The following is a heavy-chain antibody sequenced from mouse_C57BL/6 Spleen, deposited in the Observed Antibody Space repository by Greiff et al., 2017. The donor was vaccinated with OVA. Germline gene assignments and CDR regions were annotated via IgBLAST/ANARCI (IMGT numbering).Heavy chain of an antibody. Sequence: QVQLKQSGAELVRPGTSVKVSCKASGYAFTNYLIEWVKQRPGQGLEWIGVINPGRGGTNYNEKFKGKATLTADKSSSTAYMQLSSLTSEDSAVYFCARSGYYYGSSSYYFDYWGQGTTLTVSS. CDR1: GYAFTNYL. D-gene: IGHD1-1*01. CDR3: ARSGYYYGSSSYYFDY. CDR2: INPGRGGT. J-gene: IGHJ2*01. V-gene: IGHV1-54*01.